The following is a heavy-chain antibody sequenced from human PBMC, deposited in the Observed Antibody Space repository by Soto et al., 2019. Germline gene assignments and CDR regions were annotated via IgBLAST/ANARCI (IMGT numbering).Heavy chain of an antibody. CDR1: GGSISSDDYY. J-gene: IGHJ5*02. CDR2: IYYSGST. D-gene: IGHD2-2*01. V-gene: IGHV4-30-4*01. CDR3: ARVRHSYCSSTSCPKAWFDP. Sequence: QVQLQESGPGLVKPSQTLSLTCTVSGGSISSDDYYWSWIRQPPGKGLEWIGYIYYSGSTYYNPSLKSRVTISVDTSKNQFSLKLSSVTAADTAVYYCARVRHSYCSSTSCPKAWFDPWGQGTLVTVSS.